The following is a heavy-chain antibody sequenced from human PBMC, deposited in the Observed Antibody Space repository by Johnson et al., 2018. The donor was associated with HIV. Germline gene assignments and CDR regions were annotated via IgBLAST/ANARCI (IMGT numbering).Heavy chain of an antibody. Sequence: DVQVVESGGGLVRPGGSLILSCAASGFTFDDYGMSWVRHAPGTGLECVSGIRWNRGSIGHAVSVKGRFTISRDNAKYSLYLQMNSLRAEDTAVYYCAKGSAHDAFDIWGQGTMVTVSS. V-gene: IGHV3-9*01. CDR3: AKGSAHDAFDI. J-gene: IGHJ3*02. CDR1: GFTFDDYG. CDR2: IRWNRGSI.